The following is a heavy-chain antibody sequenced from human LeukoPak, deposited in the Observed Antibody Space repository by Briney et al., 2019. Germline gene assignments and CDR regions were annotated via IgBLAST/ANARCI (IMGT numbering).Heavy chain of an antibody. CDR3: ARGVTGIYYYYYMDV. CDR1: GYTFTSYY. J-gene: IGHJ6*03. D-gene: IGHD3-10*01. Sequence: ASVKVSCKASGYTFTSYYMHWVRQAPGQGLEWMGIINPSGGSTSYAQKFQGRVTITADESTSTAYMELSGLRSDDTAVYYCARGVTGIYYYYYMDVWGKGTTVTVSS. CDR2: INPSGGST. V-gene: IGHV1-46*01.